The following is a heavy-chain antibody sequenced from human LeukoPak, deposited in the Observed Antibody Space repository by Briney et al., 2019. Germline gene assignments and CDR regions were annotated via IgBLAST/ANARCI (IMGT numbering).Heavy chain of an antibody. CDR3: ARDRPESLQNLIWRHYYYYYMDV. CDR2: IWYDGSNK. CDR1: GFTFSSYG. Sequence: PGGSLRLSCAASGFTFSSYGMHWVRQAPGKGLEWVAVIWYDGSNKYYADSVKGRFTISRDNSKNTLYLQMNSLRAEDTAVYYCARDRPESLQNLIWRHYYYYYMDVWGKGTTVTVSS. D-gene: IGHD4-11*01. V-gene: IGHV3-33*01. J-gene: IGHJ6*03.